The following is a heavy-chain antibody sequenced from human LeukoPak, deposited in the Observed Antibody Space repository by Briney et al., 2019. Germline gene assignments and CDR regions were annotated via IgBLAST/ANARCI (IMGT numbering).Heavy chain of an antibody. CDR1: GFTVSNNY. V-gene: IGHV3-53*01. CDR3: VGNGDY. D-gene: IGHD2-8*01. CDR2: IYGGGGT. Sequence: GGSLRLSCAASGFTVSNNYMAWVRQAPGKGLEWVSVIYGGGGTYYGDSARGRFTISRDNSQNTLYLQMNSLRAEDTAVYYCVGNGDYWGQGTLVTVSS. J-gene: IGHJ4*02.